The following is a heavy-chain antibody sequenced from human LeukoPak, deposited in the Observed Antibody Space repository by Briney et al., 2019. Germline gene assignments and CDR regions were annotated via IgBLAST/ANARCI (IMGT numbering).Heavy chain of an antibody. CDR2: ISYDGSNK. Sequence: PGGSLRLSCAASGFTFSSYGMHWLRQSPGKGLEWVAVISYDGSNKYYADSVKRRFTISRDNSKNTLYLQMNSLRAEDTAVYYCANLDWSSRYYFDYWGQGTLVTVSS. J-gene: IGHJ4*02. D-gene: IGHD1-1*01. CDR3: ANLDWSSRYYFDY. V-gene: IGHV3-30*18. CDR1: GFTFSSYG.